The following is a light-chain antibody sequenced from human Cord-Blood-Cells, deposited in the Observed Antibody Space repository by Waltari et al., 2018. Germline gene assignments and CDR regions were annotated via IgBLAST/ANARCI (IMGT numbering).Light chain of an antibody. V-gene: IGKV3-11*01. CDR3: QQRSNWPPT. CDR2: DAY. CDR1: QSVRSY. J-gene: IGKJ2*01. Sequence: DIVLTQSPATLSLSPGERATLSCRASQSVRSYLAWYQQKPGQAPRLLIYDAYNRATGIPARFSGRGSGTDLTLTISSREPEDVAVYCGQQRSNWPPTFGQGTKLEIK.